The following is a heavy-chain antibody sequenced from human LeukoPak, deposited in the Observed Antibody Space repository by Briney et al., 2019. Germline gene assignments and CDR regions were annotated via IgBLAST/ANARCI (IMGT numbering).Heavy chain of an antibody. Sequence: GGSLRLSCVASGFTFSSYEMNWVRQAPGKGLEWVSSISSSSTIYYADSVKGRFTISRDNAKNSLYLQMNSLRAEDTAVYYCARDDSSGYYYPEAEYFQHWGQGTLVTVSS. CDR3: ARDDSSGYYYPEAEYFQH. V-gene: IGHV3-48*03. CDR1: GFTFSSYE. J-gene: IGHJ1*01. D-gene: IGHD3-22*01. CDR2: ISSSSTI.